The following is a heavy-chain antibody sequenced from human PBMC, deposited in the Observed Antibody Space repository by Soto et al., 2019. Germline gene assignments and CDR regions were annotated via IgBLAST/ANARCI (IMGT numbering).Heavy chain of an antibody. V-gene: IGHV3-9*01. Sequence: GGSLRLSCAASGFTFDDYAMHWVRQAPGKGLEWVSGISWNSGSIIYADSVKGRFTISRDNAKNSLYLQMNSLRAEDTAMYYCAKDGYSSSYYFDYWGQGTLVTVSS. CDR3: AKDGYSSSYYFDY. CDR2: ISWNSGSI. J-gene: IGHJ4*02. CDR1: GFTFDDYA. D-gene: IGHD6-6*01.